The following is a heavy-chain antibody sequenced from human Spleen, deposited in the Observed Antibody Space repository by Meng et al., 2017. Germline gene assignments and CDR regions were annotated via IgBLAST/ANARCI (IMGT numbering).Heavy chain of an antibody. CDR2: LTGSGVST. CDR3: AKGSRWDPFLYGYWYFDL. D-gene: IGHD2/OR15-2a*01. CDR1: GFTFSNYA. J-gene: IGHJ2*01. V-gene: IGHV3-23*01. Sequence: GESLKISCEASGFTFSNYAMSWVRQAPGKGLEWVSSLTGSGVSTYYADSVKGRFTISRDNSKNTLSLQMNSLRADDTAVYYCAKGSRWDPFLYGYWYFDLWGRGTLVTVSS.